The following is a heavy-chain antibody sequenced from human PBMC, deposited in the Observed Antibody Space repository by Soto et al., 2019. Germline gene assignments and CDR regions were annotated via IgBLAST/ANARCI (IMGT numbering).Heavy chain of an antibody. D-gene: IGHD3-3*01. CDR3: AAHVLRFLEWLSFNYYGMDV. J-gene: IGHJ6*02. Sequence: GGSLRLSCAASGFTFSSYEMNWVRQSPGKGLEWVSYISSSGSTIYYADSVKGRFTISRDNAKNSLYLQMNSLRAEDTAVYYCAAHVLRFLEWLSFNYYGMDVWGQGTTVTVSS. CDR2: ISSSGSTI. CDR1: GFTFSSYE. V-gene: IGHV3-48*03.